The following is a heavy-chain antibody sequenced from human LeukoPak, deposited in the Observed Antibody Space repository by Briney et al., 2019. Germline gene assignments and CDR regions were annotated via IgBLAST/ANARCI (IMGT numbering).Heavy chain of an antibody. Sequence: SETLSLTCTVSGGSISSYYWSWIRQPPGKGLEWIGYIYYSGSTNYNPSLKSRVTISVDTSKNQFSLKLSSVTAADTAVYYCARASWQWGYYFDYWGQGTLVTVSS. CDR1: GGSISSYY. D-gene: IGHD6-19*01. V-gene: IGHV4-59*01. CDR2: IYYSGST. CDR3: ARASWQWGYYFDY. J-gene: IGHJ4*02.